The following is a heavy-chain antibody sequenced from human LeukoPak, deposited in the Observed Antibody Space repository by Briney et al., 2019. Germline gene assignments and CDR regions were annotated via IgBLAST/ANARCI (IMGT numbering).Heavy chain of an antibody. CDR3: ARMISRAKPDY. V-gene: IGHV4-59*01. J-gene: IGHJ4*02. CDR1: GGSISSYY. CDR2: IYYSRSN. Sequence: SETLSLTCTVSGGSISSYYWRGIRQPPGKGLEWIGYIYYSRSNNYNPSLKSRVTISVDTSKNQFSLKLSSVTAADTAVYVCARMISRAKPDYWGQGTLVTVSS. D-gene: IGHD3-16*01.